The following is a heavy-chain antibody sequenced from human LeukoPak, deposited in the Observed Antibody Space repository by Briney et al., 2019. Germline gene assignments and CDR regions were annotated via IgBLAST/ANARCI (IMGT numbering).Heavy chain of an antibody. CDR3: VRAVHHLFYSDSSGYYGDAFDV. CDR1: GFSVRTNY. V-gene: IGHV3-53*01. CDR2: IYSGGTI. D-gene: IGHD3-22*01. J-gene: IGHJ3*01. Sequence: GGSLRLSCAASGFSVRTNYMSWVRQAPGKGLEWVSVIYSGGTIRYADSVKGRFTISRDNSRDTLHLRMNSLRVDDTAVYYCVRAVHHLFYSDSSGYYGDAFDVWTKGQWSPSLQ.